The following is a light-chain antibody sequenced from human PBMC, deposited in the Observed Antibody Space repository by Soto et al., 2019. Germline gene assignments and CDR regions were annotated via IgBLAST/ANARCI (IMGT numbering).Light chain of an antibody. CDR2: DAS. J-gene: IGKJ5*01. CDR3: QQYDNLPT. Sequence: DIQMTQSPSSLSASVGDRVTITCQASQDISNYLNWYQQKPGKAPKLLIYDASNLETGVPSRSSGSGSGTDFTFTINSLQPEDIATYYCQQYDNLPTFGQGTRLEIK. V-gene: IGKV1-33*01. CDR1: QDISNY.